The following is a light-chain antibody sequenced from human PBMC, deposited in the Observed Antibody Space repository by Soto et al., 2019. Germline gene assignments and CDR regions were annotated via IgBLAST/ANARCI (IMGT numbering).Light chain of an antibody. Sequence: DIQLTQSPSFLSASVRDRVTITCRASQDIGTSLAWYQQRPGKAPKVLITAASTSQSEVPPRFSGSGSGTEFTLTISSLQPEDLATYYFQQLNTYPLTFGGGTKVEI. CDR2: AAS. CDR3: QQLNTYPLT. CDR1: QDIGTS. J-gene: IGKJ4*01. V-gene: IGKV1-9*01.